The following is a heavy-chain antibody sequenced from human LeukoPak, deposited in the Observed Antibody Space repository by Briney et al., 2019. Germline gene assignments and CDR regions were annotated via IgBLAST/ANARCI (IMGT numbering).Heavy chain of an antibody. CDR3: ARDRCSGGSCYANDY. CDR2: IKADGSEK. J-gene: IGHJ4*02. CDR1: GFTFNNYW. V-gene: IGHV3-7*01. Sequence: GGSLRLSCAASGFTFNNYWVAWVRQAPGKGPEWVASIKADGSEKNYVDSVRGRFTISRDNAKSSLYLQMSSLRAEDTAVYYCARDRCSGGSCYANDYWGQGTLVTVSS. D-gene: IGHD2-15*01.